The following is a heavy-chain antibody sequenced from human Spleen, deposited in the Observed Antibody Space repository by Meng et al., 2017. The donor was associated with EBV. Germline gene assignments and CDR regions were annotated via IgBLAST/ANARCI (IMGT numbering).Heavy chain of an antibody. D-gene: IGHD3-16*01. CDR2: INHSGST. Sequence: HVQVNQWGARLVNPSEPLSLPCAVYGVPFSGYYWSWISQPPGKGLEWNGEINHSGSTKYNPSLKSRVTISVDTSKNQFSLRLTSVTAADTAVYYCSLGDNDTPNFDYWGQGTLVTVSS. CDR1: GVPFSGYY. CDR3: SLGDNDTPNFDY. J-gene: IGHJ4*02. V-gene: IGHV4-34*01.